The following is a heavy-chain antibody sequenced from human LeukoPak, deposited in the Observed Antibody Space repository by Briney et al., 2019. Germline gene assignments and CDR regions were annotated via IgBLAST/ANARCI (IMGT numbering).Heavy chain of an antibody. CDR1: GITISSNH. J-gene: IGHJ5*02. V-gene: IGHV3-66*01. D-gene: IGHD4-17*01. CDR3: ARFYGVPGGWFDP. CDR2: IYDGGST. Sequence: GGALRLSCAASGITISSNHMSWVRQAPGKGLEWVSVIYDGGSTYYADSVKGRFIISRDNSKNTPYLEMNSLRAEDTAVYYCARFYGVPGGWFDPWGQGTLVTVSS.